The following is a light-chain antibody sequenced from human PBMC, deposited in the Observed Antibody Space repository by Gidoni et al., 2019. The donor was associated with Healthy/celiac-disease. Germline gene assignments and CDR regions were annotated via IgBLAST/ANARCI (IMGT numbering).Light chain of an antibody. V-gene: IGKV3-20*01. J-gene: IGKJ1*01. CDR2: DAS. Sequence: EIVLAQSPGTLSLSPGERATLSCRASQSFGSNYLAWYQHKPGQTPRLLIYDASSRAAGIPDRFSCSGSGTDFTLTISRLEPEDFAVYYCQQYGSPPRTFXQXTRVEI. CDR3: QQYGSPPRT. CDR1: QSFGSNY.